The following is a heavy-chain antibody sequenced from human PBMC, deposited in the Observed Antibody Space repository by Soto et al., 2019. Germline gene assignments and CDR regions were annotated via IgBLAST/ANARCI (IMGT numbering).Heavy chain of an antibody. Sequence: LSLTCTVSGGAIYRSGYYWGWIRQPPGRGLEWIGNIDYNGVTYSNPSLKSRVTISRDTSKNQFSLKLTSVTAADTALYYCGKVLVGATGHTDSDSWGPGTLVTVSS. CDR3: GKVLVGATGHTDSDS. CDR1: GGAIYRSGYY. J-gene: IGHJ4*02. V-gene: IGHV4-39*01. D-gene: IGHD2-15*01. CDR2: IDYNGVT.